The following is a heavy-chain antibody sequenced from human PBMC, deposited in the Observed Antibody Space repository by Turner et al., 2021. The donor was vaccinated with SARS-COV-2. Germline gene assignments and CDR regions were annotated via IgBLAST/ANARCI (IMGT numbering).Heavy chain of an antibody. Sequence: QVQLVESGGGVVQPGRSLRLSCAASGFTFSSYDMHWVRQAPGKGLEWVAVISDDGSIKYYADSVKGRFTISRDSSKNTLYLQMNSLRAEDTAVYYCAKQQGLYSNPMYYFDYWGQGTLVTVSS. CDR3: AKQQGLYSNPMYYFDY. V-gene: IGHV3-30*18. D-gene: IGHD4-4*01. CDR2: ISDDGSIK. J-gene: IGHJ4*02. CDR1: GFTFSSYD.